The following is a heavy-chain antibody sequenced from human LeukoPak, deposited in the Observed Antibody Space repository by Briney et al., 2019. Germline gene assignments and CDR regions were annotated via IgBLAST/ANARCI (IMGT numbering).Heavy chain of an antibody. J-gene: IGHJ4*02. CDR2: INHSGST. CDR1: GFTFSNAW. CDR3: ARRYDYVWGSYRY. D-gene: IGHD3-16*02. Sequence: PGGSLRLSCAASGFTFSNAWMNWVRQAPGKGLEWIGEINHSGSTNYNRSLKSRVTISVDTSKNQFSLKLSSVTAADTAVYYCARRYDYVWGSYRYWGQGTLVTVSS. V-gene: IGHV4-34*01.